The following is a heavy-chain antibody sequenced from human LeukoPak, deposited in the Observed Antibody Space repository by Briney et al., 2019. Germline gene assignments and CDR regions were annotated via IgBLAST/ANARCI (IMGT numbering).Heavy chain of an antibody. CDR3: ARDDVLTGPHSGGGTSEEFDP. CDR2: INPNSGGT. CDR1: GYTFSAYY. Sequence: ASVKVSCKASGYTFSAYYMHWVRQAPGQGLEWMGWINPNSGGTNYAQKFQGRVTMTRDTSIKTAYMELSRLRSDDTAVYYCARDDVLTGPHSGGGTSEEFDPWGQGTLVTVSS. V-gene: IGHV1-2*02. J-gene: IGHJ5*02. D-gene: IGHD3-9*01.